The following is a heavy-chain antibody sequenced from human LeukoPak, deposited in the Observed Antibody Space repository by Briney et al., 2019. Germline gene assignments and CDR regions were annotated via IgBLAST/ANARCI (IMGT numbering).Heavy chain of an antibody. CDR3: AREDDDWDAFDI. Sequence: PGGSLRLSCAASGFTFSSYAMHWVRQAPGKGLEWVAIISYDGSNKNYADSVKGRFTISRDKSKNTLYLHMNSLRAEDTAVYYCAREDDDWDAFDIWGQGTMVTVSS. V-gene: IGHV3-30*04. CDR2: ISYDGSNK. CDR1: GFTFSSYA. J-gene: IGHJ3*02. D-gene: IGHD3-9*01.